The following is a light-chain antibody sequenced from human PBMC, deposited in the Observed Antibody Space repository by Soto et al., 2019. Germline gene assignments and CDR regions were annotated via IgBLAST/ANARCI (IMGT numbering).Light chain of an antibody. J-gene: IGKJ1*01. CDR2: GAS. CDR1: QGISSY. V-gene: IGKV1-8*01. Sequence: AIRMTQSPSSLSASTGDRVTITCRASQGISSYLAWYQQKPGKAPNLLIYGASNLQSGVPSRFSGSGSGTDLTLTISSLQPEDFATYYCQQTYTSRPWTFGRGTKVDI. CDR3: QQTYTSRPWT.